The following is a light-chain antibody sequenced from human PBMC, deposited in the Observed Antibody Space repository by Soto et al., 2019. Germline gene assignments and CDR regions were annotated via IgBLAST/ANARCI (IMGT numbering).Light chain of an antibody. V-gene: IGKV1-39*01. CDR2: AAS. CDR1: QSISDS. CDR3: QQSFSFPAT. J-gene: IGKJ4*01. Sequence: DIHMTQSASSLSASVGYRVTITCRASQSISDSLNWYQHKQGTAPKLLIYAASSLQSGVPSRFSGGGSGTDFNLTISSLQPEDFVTYFCQQSFSFPATFGGGTKVDIK.